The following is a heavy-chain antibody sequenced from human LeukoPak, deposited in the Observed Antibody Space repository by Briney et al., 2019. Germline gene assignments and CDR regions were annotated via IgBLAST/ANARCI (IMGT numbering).Heavy chain of an antibody. CDR3: ARDGHTMIVVPWPWSAY. Sequence: SVKVSCKASGGTFRSFAFSWARQAPGQGLEWMGGILPMTSTTNYAQKFQGRFTITADKSTSTVYMELSSLRSEDTAVYYCARDGHTMIVVPWPWSAYWGQGTLVTVSS. V-gene: IGHV1-69*06. CDR1: GGTFRSFA. J-gene: IGHJ4*02. CDR2: ILPMTSTT. D-gene: IGHD3-22*01.